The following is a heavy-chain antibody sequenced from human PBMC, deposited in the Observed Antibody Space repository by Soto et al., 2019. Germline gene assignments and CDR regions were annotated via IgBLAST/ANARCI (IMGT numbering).Heavy chain of an antibody. CDR3: ARSGYSYGPNPLLY. D-gene: IGHD5-18*01. V-gene: IGHV4-59*01. CDR1: GGSISSYY. Sequence: SETLSLTCTVSGGSISSYYWSWIRQPPGKGLEWIGYIYYSGSTNYNPSLKSRVTISVDTSKNQFSLKLSSVTAADTAVYYCARSGYSYGPNPLLYCGQGTLVTVSS. CDR2: IYYSGST. J-gene: IGHJ4*02.